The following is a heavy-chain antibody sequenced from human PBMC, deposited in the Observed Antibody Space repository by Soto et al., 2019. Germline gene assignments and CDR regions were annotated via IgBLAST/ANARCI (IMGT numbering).Heavy chain of an antibody. V-gene: IGHV3-73*01. Sequence: EVKLVESGGDLVQPGGSLKLSCAASGFSISGSAIHWVRQASGKGLEWVARIRDKTNGYATGYAASVQGRFTISRDDSKNTAFPQMNSLKTEDTAVYYCTRLDAPGDRALDIWGQGTMVTVSS. CDR2: IRDKTNGYAT. J-gene: IGHJ3*02. CDR3: TRLDAPGDRALDI. CDR1: GFSISGSA.